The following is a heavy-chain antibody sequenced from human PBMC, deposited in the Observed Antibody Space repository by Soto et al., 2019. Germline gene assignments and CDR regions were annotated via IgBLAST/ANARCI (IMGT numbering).Heavy chain of an antibody. CDR3: ARPRGHYYDSSGPYTFDI. CDR2: IIPIFGTA. Sequence: SAKVSCKASGGTFSSYAISWVRHATGQGLEWMGGIIPIFGTANYAQKFQGRVTITADESTSTAYMELSSLRSEDTAVYYCARPRGHYYDSSGPYTFDILGQGTMVTVSS. J-gene: IGHJ3*02. V-gene: IGHV1-69*13. CDR1: GGTFSSYA. D-gene: IGHD3-22*01.